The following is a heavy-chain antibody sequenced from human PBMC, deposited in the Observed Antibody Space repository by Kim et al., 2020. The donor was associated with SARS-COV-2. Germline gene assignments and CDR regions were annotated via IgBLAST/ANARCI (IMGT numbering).Heavy chain of an antibody. V-gene: IGHV4-59*01. CDR1: GGSISSDY. J-gene: IGHJ4*02. Sequence: SETLSLTCTVSGGSISSDYWSWIRQSPGKGLEWIGSIYYNGRTSYNPSLKSRVTISVDTSKKQFSLKLNAMTAADTAVYYCARDRSQYYFDFWGQGTLVT. CDR2: IYYNGRT. CDR3: ARDRSQYYFDF.